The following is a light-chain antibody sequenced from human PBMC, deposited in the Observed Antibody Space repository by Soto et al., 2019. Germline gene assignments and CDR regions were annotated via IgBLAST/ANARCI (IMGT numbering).Light chain of an antibody. J-gene: IGKJ1*01. CDR2: GAS. V-gene: IGKV3-20*01. Sequence: EIVLTQSPGTLSLSPGERATLSCRASQSLTNNYFAWYQQKPGRALRLLIDGASTRATGIPVRFSGSGSGTDFTLTSSRLVPEDVAVYYCQQYEAVVTFGQGTKVEI. CDR3: QQYEAVVT. CDR1: QSLTNNY.